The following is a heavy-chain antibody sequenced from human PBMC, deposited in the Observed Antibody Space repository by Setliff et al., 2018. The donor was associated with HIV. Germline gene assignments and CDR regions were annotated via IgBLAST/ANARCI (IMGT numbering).Heavy chain of an antibody. V-gene: IGHV3-48*01. CDR1: GFVFSDHS. J-gene: IGHJ4*02. CDR2: ITGTGTTV. CDR3: ARDQLRIPERWDFDF. D-gene: IGHD1-26*01. Sequence: LRLSCAASGFVFSDHSFHWVRQAPGQGLEWLSHITGTGTTVSYADSVRGRFIISRDSARNEVYLQIKRLRVEDTAVYYCARDQLRIPERWDFDFWGQGTLVTVSS.